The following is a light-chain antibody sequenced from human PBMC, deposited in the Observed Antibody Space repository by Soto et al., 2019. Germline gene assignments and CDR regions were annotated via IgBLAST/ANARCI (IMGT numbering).Light chain of an antibody. J-gene: IGKJ5*01. V-gene: IGKV3-11*01. CDR2: DVS. CDR1: QNIYY. CDR3: QYRRT. Sequence: DIVLTQSPATLSLSPGESVTLSCRASQNIYYLAWYQHKPGQSPRLLIDDVSYRATGTPARFSGSGSGTDFTLTISSLAPEDFAVYYCQYRRTFGQGTRLEIK.